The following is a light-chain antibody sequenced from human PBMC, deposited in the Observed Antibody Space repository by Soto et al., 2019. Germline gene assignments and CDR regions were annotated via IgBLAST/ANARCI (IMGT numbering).Light chain of an antibody. V-gene: IGKV3D-15*01. CDR2: DIS. CDR3: QQYDRWPLA. Sequence: ETVMTQSPATLSVSPGERATLSCRASQSVSSNLAWYQQKPGQPPRLLTYDISTRATGIPTRFSGSGSGTEFTLTISSLQSEDFAVYYCQQYDRWPLAFGGGTMVDI. J-gene: IGKJ4*01. CDR1: QSVSSN.